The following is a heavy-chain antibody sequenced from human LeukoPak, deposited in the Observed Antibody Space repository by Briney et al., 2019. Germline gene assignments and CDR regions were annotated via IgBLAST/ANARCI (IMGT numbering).Heavy chain of an antibody. CDR2: INHSGST. CDR3: ARGQGVPDDNWFDP. V-gene: IGHV4-34*01. J-gene: IGHJ5*02. D-gene: IGHD2-2*01. Sequence: GSLRLSCAASGFTFSSYAMSWIRQPPGKGLEWIGEINHSGSTNYNPSLKSRVTISVDTSKNQFSLKLSSVTAADTAVYYCARGQGVPDDNWFDPWGQGTLVTVSS. CDR1: GFTFSSYA.